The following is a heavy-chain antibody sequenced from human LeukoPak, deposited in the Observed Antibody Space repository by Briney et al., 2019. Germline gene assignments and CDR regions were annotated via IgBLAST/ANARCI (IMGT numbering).Heavy chain of an antibody. CDR1: GYTFTSYY. CDR3: ARGLKAGPVDY. CDR2: INPSGGST. J-gene: IGHJ4*02. Sequence: RASVKVSCKASGYTFTSYYMHWVRQAPGQGLEWMGIINPSGGSTSYAQKFQGRVTMTTDTSTSTAYMELRSLRSDDTALYYCARGLKAGPVDYWGQGTLVTVSS. V-gene: IGHV1-46*01.